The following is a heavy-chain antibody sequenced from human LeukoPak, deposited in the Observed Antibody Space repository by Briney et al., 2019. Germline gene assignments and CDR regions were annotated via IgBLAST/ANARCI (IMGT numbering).Heavy chain of an antibody. J-gene: IGHJ4*02. D-gene: IGHD5-24*01. CDR2: ISYDGSNK. Sequence: GGSLRLSCAASGFTFSSYGMHWVRQAPGKGLEWVAVISYDGSNKYYADSVKGRFTISRDNSKNTLYLQMNSLRAEDTAMYYCAKDGGEMATIMGFDYWGQGTLVTVSS. CDR1: GFTFSSYG. V-gene: IGHV3-30*18. CDR3: AKDGGEMATIMGFDY.